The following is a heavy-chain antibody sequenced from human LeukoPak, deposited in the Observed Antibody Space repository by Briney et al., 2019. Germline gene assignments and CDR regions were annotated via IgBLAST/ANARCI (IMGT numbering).Heavy chain of an antibody. CDR2: IKQDGSEK. D-gene: IGHD1-26*01. CDR1: GFTFSSYW. CDR3: ARAAWELEDAFDI. J-gene: IGHJ3*02. Sequence: GGSLRLSCAASGFTFSSYWMSWVRQAPGKGLEWVANIKQDGSEKYYVDSVKGRFTISRDNAKNSLYLQMNSLRAEDTAVYYCARAAWELEDAFDIWGQGTMVTVSS. V-gene: IGHV3-7*01.